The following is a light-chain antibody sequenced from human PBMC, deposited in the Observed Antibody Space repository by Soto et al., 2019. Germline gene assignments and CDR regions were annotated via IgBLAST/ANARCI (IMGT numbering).Light chain of an antibody. CDR3: QSYESSLSGWV. CDR1: SSNIGAGYD. CDR2: GNS. Sequence: HSVLTQPPSVSGAPGQRVTISCPGSSSNIGAGYDVHWYQQLPGTAPKLLIYGNSNRPSGVPDRFSGSKSGTSASLAITGLQAEDEADYYCQSYESSLSGWVFGGGTKLTVL. J-gene: IGLJ3*02. V-gene: IGLV1-40*01.